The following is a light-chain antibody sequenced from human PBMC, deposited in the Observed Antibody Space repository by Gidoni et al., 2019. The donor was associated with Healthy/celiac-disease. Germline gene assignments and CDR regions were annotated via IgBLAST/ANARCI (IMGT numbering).Light chain of an antibody. Sequence: EIVLTQSPATLSLSPGERATLSCRASQSVSSYLAWYQQKPGQAPRLLIYDASNRATVIPARFSGSGSGTDFTLTIRSLEPEDFAVYYCQQRSNWPYTFGQGTKLEIK. CDR3: QQRSNWPYT. J-gene: IGKJ2*01. V-gene: IGKV3-11*01. CDR1: QSVSSY. CDR2: DAS.